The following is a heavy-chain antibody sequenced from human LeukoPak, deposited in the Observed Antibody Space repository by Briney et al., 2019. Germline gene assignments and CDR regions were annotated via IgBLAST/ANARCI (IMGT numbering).Heavy chain of an antibody. CDR3: ARNYGRTSRYFDY. V-gene: IGHV1-2*02. J-gene: IGHJ4*01. CDR1: GYTFTDYY. D-gene: IGHD4-23*01. CDR2: ISPGTGGT. Sequence: ASVKVSCKASGYTFTDYYIHWVRQAPGQGLEWMGWISPGTGGTNYAQNFQGRVTMTRDTSISTAYMELSGLRSDDTALYFCARNYGRTSRYFDYCGHGPLVTVSS.